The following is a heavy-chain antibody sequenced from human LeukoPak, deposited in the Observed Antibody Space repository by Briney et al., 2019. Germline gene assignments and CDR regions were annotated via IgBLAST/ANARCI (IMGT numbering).Heavy chain of an antibody. CDR2: IYYSGST. V-gene: IGHV4-59*01. J-gene: IGHJ6*02. Sequence: SETLSLTCTVSGGSISSYYWSWIRQPPGKGLEWIGYIYYSGSTNYNPSLKSRVTISVDTSKNQFSLKLSSVTAADTAVYYCACLRFLEWETDWYGMDVWGQGTTVTVFS. CDR1: GGSISSYY. CDR3: ACLRFLEWETDWYGMDV. D-gene: IGHD3-3*01.